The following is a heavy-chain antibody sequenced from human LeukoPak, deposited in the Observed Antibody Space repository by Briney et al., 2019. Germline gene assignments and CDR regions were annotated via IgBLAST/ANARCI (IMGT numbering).Heavy chain of an antibody. CDR2: ISAYNGNT. V-gene: IGHV1-18*01. J-gene: IGHJ4*02. D-gene: IGHD5-18*01. Sequence: ASVKVSCKASGHTFTSYGISWVRQAPGQGLEWMGWISAYNGNTNYAQKLQGRVTMTTDTSTSTAYMELSSLRSEDTAVYYCATGYSYGSWDFDYWGQGTLVTVSS. CDR1: GHTFTSYG. CDR3: ATGYSYGSWDFDY.